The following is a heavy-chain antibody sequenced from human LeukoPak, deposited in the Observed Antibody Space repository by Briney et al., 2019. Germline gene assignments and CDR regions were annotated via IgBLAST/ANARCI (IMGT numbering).Heavy chain of an antibody. D-gene: IGHD6-25*01. Sequence: GGSLRLSCAASGFTFSSYWMSWVRQAPGKGLEWVAGIPYDGSNKYYTDSVKGRFTISRDNSKNTLHLQMNSLRTEDTAAYHCTKDRGSGSSAFDLWGQGTLVTVSS. CDR1: GFTFSSYW. CDR3: TKDRGSGSSAFDL. J-gene: IGHJ5*02. CDR2: IPYDGSNK. V-gene: IGHV3-30*18.